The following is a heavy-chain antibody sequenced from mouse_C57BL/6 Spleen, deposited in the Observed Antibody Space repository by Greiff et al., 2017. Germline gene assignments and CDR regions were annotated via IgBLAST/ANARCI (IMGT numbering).Heavy chain of an antibody. Sequence: QVQLQQSGAELVRPGASVKLSCKASGYTFTDYYINWVKQRPGQGLEWIARIYPGSGNTYSNEKFKGKATLTAEKSSSTAYMQLSSLTSEDSVVYFCARWDYGSSYGYFDYWGQGTTLTVSS. J-gene: IGHJ2*01. CDR3: ARWDYGSSYGYFDY. CDR1: GYTFTDYY. V-gene: IGHV1-76*01. CDR2: IYPGSGNT. D-gene: IGHD1-1*01.